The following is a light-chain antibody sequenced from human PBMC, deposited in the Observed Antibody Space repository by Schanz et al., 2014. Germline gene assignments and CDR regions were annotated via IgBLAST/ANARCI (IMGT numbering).Light chain of an antibody. CDR1: SRDIGKYNY. CDR3: CSFGGINTVV. Sequence: QSALTQPPSASGSPGQSVTISCTGTSRDIGKYNYVSWYQQHPGKAPKLLIYDVTERPSGVSHRFSGSKSGNTASLTISGLQAEDESDYFCCSFGGINTVVFGGGTKLTVL. V-gene: IGLV2-23*02. J-gene: IGLJ3*02. CDR2: DVT.